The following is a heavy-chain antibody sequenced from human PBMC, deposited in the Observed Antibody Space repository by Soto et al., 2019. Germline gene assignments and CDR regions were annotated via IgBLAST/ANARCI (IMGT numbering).Heavy chain of an antibody. J-gene: IGHJ3*02. CDR3: ARGTLRGIAAAGLPDAFDI. Sequence: QVQLVQSGAEVKKPGASVKVSCKASGYTFTSYAMHWVRQAPGQRLEWMGWINAGNGNTKYSQKFQGRVTITRDTSASTAYMELSSLRSEDTAVYYCARGTLRGIAAAGLPDAFDIWGQGTMVTVSS. CDR2: INAGNGNT. CDR1: GYTFTSYA. D-gene: IGHD6-13*01. V-gene: IGHV1-3*01.